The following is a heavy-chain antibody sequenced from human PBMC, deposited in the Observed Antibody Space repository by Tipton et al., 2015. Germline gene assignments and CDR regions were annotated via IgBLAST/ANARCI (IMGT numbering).Heavy chain of an antibody. D-gene: IGHD3-3*01. J-gene: IGHJ6*02. CDR3: AKVITSLSYGMDV. Sequence: GSLRLSCAASGFTFSTYGMNWVRQAPGKGLEWVSHIDDRSSHIYYADSVKGRFTISRDNAKNSLYLQMNSLRAEDTAVYYCAKVITSLSYGMDVWGQGTTVTVSS. CDR2: IDDRSSHI. CDR1: GFTFSTYG. V-gene: IGHV3-21*05.